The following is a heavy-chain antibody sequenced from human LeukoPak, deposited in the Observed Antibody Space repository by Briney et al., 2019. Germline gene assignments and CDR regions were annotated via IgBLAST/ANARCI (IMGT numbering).Heavy chain of an antibody. Sequence: GGSLRPSCAASGFTFSSYGMTWVRQAPGKGLDWVSLISVSVGSTYYADSVRGRFTISRDNAKNSLYLQMNSLRAEDTAVYYCARGSCGGDCYSVYYYMDVWGKGTTVTVSS. V-gene: IGHV3-23*01. CDR3: ARGSCGGDCYSVYYYMDV. CDR1: GFTFSSYG. D-gene: IGHD2-21*02. CDR2: ISVSVGST. J-gene: IGHJ6*03.